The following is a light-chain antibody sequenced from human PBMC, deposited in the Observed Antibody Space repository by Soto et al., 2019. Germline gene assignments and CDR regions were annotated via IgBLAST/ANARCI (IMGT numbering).Light chain of an antibody. CDR3: SSYAGTHIV. CDR1: SSDAGGYNY. V-gene: IGLV2-8*01. J-gene: IGLJ1*01. CDR2: DVS. Sequence: QSVLTQPPSASGSPGQPVTIYCTGTSSDAGGYNYVSWYQQHPGKAPKLMIYDVSKRPSGVPDRFSGSKSGNTASLTVSGLQAEDEADYYCSSYAGTHIVFGTGTKVTVL.